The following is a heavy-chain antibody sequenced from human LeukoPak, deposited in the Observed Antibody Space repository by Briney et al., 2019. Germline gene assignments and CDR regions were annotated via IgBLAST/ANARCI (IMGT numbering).Heavy chain of an antibody. Sequence: ASVKVSCKASGYTFTSYAIHWVRQAPGQRLEWMGWINAGIGNTKYSQKFQGRVTITRDTSASTAYMELSSLRSEDTAVYYCARVPYSGSYYIDWGQGTLVTASS. CDR2: INAGIGNT. D-gene: IGHD1-26*01. CDR3: ARVPYSGSYYID. V-gene: IGHV1-3*01. J-gene: IGHJ4*02. CDR1: GYTFTSYA.